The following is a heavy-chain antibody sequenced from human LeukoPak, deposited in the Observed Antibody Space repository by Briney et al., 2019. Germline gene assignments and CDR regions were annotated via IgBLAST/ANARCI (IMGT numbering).Heavy chain of an antibody. D-gene: IGHD2/OR15-2a*01. Sequence: ASVKVSCKTSGYSFSDYTMHWVRQTPEEGLEWQEWFNRDTGDTFYEQRFQGKDTLTWETDRRTGYMEMRNLKGDDTAVFYSVSQSFDFWGQGTLVTVSS. CDR2: FNRDTGDT. J-gene: IGHJ4*02. V-gene: IGHV1-2*02. CDR1: GYSFSDYT. CDR3: VSQSFDF.